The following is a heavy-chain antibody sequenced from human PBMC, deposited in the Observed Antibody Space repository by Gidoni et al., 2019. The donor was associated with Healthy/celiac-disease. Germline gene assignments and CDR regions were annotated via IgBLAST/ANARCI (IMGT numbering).Heavy chain of an antibody. CDR2: IYYSGST. CDR1: GGSVSSGSYS. Sequence: QVQLQESGPGLVKPSETLSLTCTVSGGSVSSGSYSWSWIRQPPGKGLEWIGYIYYSGSTNYNPSLKSRVTISVDTSKNQFSLKLSSVTAADTAVYYCAREGRVGHDYGDYDWYFDLWGRGTLVTVSS. D-gene: IGHD4-17*01. V-gene: IGHV4-61*01. CDR3: AREGRVGHDYGDYDWYFDL. J-gene: IGHJ2*01.